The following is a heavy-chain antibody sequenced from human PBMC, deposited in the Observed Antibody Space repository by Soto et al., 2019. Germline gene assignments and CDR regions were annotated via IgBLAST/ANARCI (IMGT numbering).Heavy chain of an antibody. CDR3: ARGGGAYYYGSGSYYDNWFDP. CDR1: GGTFSSYA. Sequence: QVQLVQSGAEVKKPGSSVKVSCKASGGTFSSYAISWVRQAPGQGLEWMGGIIPIFGTANYAQKFQGRVTITADESTSTAYMELSRLRSEDTAVYYCARGGGAYYYGSGSYYDNWFDPWGQGTLVTVSS. V-gene: IGHV1-69*01. CDR2: IIPIFGTA. D-gene: IGHD3-10*01. J-gene: IGHJ5*02.